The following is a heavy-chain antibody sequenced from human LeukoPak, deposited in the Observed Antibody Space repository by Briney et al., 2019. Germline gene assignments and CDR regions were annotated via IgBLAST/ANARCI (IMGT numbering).Heavy chain of an antibody. J-gene: IGHJ4*02. CDR3: AREVFMGATRFDY. D-gene: IGHD1-26*01. Sequence: QPGGSLRLSCAASGFTFSIYAMSWVRQAPGKGLEWVSVISGSGGSTYYADSVKGRFTTSRDNAENTLYLQMNSLRADDTAVYYCAREVFMGATRFDYWGQGTLVTVSS. CDR1: GFTFSIYA. V-gene: IGHV3-23*01. CDR2: ISGSGGST.